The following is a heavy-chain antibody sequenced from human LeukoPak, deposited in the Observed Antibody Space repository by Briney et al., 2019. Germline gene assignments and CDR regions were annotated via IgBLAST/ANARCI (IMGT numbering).Heavy chain of an antibody. J-gene: IGHJ6*03. Sequence: GGSLRLSCAASGFTLSDYYVNWIRQAPGKGLEWVSYISSSGTIIYYADSVKGRFTISRDNAQNSLYLQMNSLRAEDTAVYYCARDREGATFGVYYYYYMDVWGKGTTVTVSS. CDR1: GFTLSDYY. V-gene: IGHV3-11*04. CDR2: ISSSGTII. CDR3: ARDREGATFGVYYYYYMDV. D-gene: IGHD1-26*01.